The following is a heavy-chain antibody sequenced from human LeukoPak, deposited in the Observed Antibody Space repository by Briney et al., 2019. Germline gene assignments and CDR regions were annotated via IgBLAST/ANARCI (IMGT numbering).Heavy chain of an antibody. V-gene: IGHV3-49*04. J-gene: IGHJ3*01. CDR3: TRDYPASFDV. CDR2: IRSTIYGGTT. Sequence: GGSLRLSCAASGFTFSSNAMSWVRQAPGKGLEWLGFIRSTIYGGTTDYAASVKGRFTISRDDSKSIAYLQMNSLKTEDTAMYYCTRDYPASFDVWGQGTLVTVSS. CDR1: GFTFSSNA.